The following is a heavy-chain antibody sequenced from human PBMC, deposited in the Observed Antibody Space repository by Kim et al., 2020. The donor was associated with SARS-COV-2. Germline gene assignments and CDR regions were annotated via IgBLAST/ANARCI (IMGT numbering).Heavy chain of an antibody. Sequence: NPPLKSRVTISVDTSKNQFSLKLSSVTAADTAVYYCARGIAAPPIYFDYWGQGTLVTVSS. J-gene: IGHJ4*02. CDR3: ARGIAAPPIYFDY. V-gene: IGHV4-31*02. D-gene: IGHD6-6*01.